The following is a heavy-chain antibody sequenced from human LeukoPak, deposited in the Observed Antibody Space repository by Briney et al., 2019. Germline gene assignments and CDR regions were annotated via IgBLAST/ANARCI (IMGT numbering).Heavy chain of an antibody. CDR3: ARDRPGAYYDFWSGTAIMDV. V-gene: IGHV3-33*01. CDR1: GFTFSSYG. Sequence: GGSLRLSCAASGFTFSSYGMPWVRQAPGKGLEWVAVIWYDGSNKYYADSVKGRFTISRDNSKNTLYLQMNSLRAEDTAVYYCARDRPGAYYDFWSGTAIMDVWGQGTTVTVSS. D-gene: IGHD3-3*01. CDR2: IWYDGSNK. J-gene: IGHJ6*02.